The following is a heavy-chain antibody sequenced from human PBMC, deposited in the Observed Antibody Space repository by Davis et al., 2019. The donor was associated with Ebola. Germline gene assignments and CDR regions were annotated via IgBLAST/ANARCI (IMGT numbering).Heavy chain of an antibody. CDR1: GGSFSGYY. J-gene: IGHJ6*02. CDR3: ARYPRYFDWLLSGYYGMDV. D-gene: IGHD3-9*01. V-gene: IGHV4-34*01. CDR2: INHSGST. Sequence: MPSETLSLTCAVYGGSFSGYYWSWIRQPPGKGLEWIGEINHSGSTNYNPSLKSRFTISVDTSKNQFSLKLSSVTAADTAVYYCARYPRYFDWLLSGYYGMDVWGQGTTVTVSS.